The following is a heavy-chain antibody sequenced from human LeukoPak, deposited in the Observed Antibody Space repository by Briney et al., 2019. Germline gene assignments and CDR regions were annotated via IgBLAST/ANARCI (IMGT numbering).Heavy chain of an antibody. CDR1: GGSISSSNW. J-gene: IGHJ4*02. V-gene: IGHV4-4*02. CDR3: ARIGTMVRGAARD. Sequence: PSETLSLTCAVSGGSISSSNWWSWVRQPPGKGLEWIGEIYHSGSTNYNPSLKSRVTISVDKSKNQFSLKLSSVTAADTAVYYCARIGTMVRGAARDWGQGTLVTVSS. D-gene: IGHD3-10*01. CDR2: IYHSGST.